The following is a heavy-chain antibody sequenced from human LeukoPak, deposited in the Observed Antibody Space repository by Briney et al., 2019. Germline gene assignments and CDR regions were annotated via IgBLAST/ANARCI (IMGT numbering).Heavy chain of an antibody. CDR1: GGSFSRYY. CDR3: ASHYYDFWSGLDY. Sequence: KSSETLSHTCAVYGGSFSRYYWSWIRQPPGKWLEWIGEINHSGSTNYNPSLKSRVTISVDTSKNQFSLKLSSVTAADTAVYYCASHYYDFWSGLDYWGQGTLVTVSS. CDR2: INHSGST. D-gene: IGHD3-3*01. J-gene: IGHJ4*02. V-gene: IGHV4-34*01.